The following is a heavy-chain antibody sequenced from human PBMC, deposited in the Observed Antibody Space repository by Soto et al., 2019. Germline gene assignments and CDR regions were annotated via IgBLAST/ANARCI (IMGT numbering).Heavy chain of an antibody. CDR3: ATSVGASGYEFY. CDR1: GFTFSSYS. D-gene: IGHD5-12*01. Sequence: GGSLRLSCVASGFTFSSYSMNWVRQAPGQGLEWVSYISSSSNVIYYADSVKGRFTISRDNAKNSLYLQMNSLRDEDTAVYYCATSVGASGYEFYWGQGTLVTVSS. CDR2: ISSSSNVI. J-gene: IGHJ4*02. V-gene: IGHV3-48*02.